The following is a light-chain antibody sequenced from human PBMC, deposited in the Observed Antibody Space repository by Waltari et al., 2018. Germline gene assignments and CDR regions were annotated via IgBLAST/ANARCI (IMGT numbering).Light chain of an antibody. CDR3: QQYYSTPRT. J-gene: IGKJ1*01. CDR1: QSVLYSSNNKHY. CDR2: WAS. Sequence: DIVMTQSPDSLAVSLGERATINCKSSQSVLYSSNNKHYLAWYQQKPGQPPKLLIYWASTRESGVPDRFSGGGSGTDFTLTISSLQAEDVAVYYCQQYYSTPRTFGQGTKVEIK. V-gene: IGKV4-1*01.